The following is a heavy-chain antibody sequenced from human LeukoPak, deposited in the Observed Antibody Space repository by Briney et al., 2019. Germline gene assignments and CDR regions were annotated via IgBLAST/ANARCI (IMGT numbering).Heavy chain of an antibody. J-gene: IGHJ5*02. CDR2: LYYSGKT. CDR3: ARSRGGGVTAIRFKVFDH. Sequence: EPSETLSLTCIISDDSISSSTYYWGWIRQPPGKGLEWIGTLYYSGKTYYNPSLKSRVTISVDTSKNQFSLKLSSVTAADTAVYYCARSRGGGVTAIRFKVFDHWGQGTLVTVSS. CDR1: DDSISSSTYY. D-gene: IGHD2-21*02. V-gene: IGHV4-39*07.